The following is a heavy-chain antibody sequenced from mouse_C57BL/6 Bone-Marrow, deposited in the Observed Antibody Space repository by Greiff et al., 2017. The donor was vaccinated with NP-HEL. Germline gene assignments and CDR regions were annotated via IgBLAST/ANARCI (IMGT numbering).Heavy chain of an antibody. D-gene: IGHD2-4*01. CDR2: IYPGSGST. J-gene: IGHJ2*01. CDR1: GYTFTSYW. V-gene: IGHV1-55*01. Sequence: QVQLQQPGAELVKPGASVKMSCKASGYTFTSYWITWVKQRPGQGLEWIGDIYPGSGSTNYNEKFKSKATLTVDKSASTAYMQLISLTSENSAVYSWASEGIYYDYDYFDYWGQGTTLTVSS. CDR3: ASEGIYYDYDYFDY.